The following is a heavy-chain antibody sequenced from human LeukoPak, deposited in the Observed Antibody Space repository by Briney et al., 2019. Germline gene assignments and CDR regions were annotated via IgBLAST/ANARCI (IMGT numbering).Heavy chain of an antibody. D-gene: IGHD3-10*01. CDR1: GFIFSSYA. CDR3: AVTMVRGVMVPFDY. J-gene: IGHJ4*02. V-gene: IGHV3-30*02. CDR2: IRYDGSNK. Sequence: GGSLRLSCAASGFIFSSYAMHWVRQAPGKGLEWVAFIRYDGSNKYYADSVKGRFTISRDNSKNTLYLQMNSLRVEDTAVYYCAVTMVRGVMVPFDYWGQGTLVTVSS.